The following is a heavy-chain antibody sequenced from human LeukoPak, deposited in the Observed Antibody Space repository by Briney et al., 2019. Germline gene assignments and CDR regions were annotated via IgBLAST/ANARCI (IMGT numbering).Heavy chain of an antibody. Sequence: SETLSLTCTVPGGSISSYYWSWIRLPPGKGLEWIGYLSKSGNTNYSPSLKSRVTIFGDTSKIQFFLKLSSVTAADTAMYYCARARYVNSFYAFDIWGQGTLVTVSS. CDR2: LSKSGNT. D-gene: IGHD3-9*01. J-gene: IGHJ3*02. CDR3: ARARYVNSFYAFDI. CDR1: GGSISSYY. V-gene: IGHV4-59*01.